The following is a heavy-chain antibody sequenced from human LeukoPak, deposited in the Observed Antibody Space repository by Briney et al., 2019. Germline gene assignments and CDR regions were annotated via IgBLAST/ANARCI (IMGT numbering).Heavy chain of an antibody. Sequence: SETLSLTCTVSGGSISSYYWSWIRQPPGKGLEWIGYIYYSGSTNYNPSLKSRVTISVDTSKNQFSLKLSSVTAADTAAYYCASTAKSGSDYWGQGTLVTVSS. CDR1: GGSISSYY. CDR3: ASTAKSGSDY. V-gene: IGHV4-59*01. J-gene: IGHJ4*02. CDR2: IYYSGST. D-gene: IGHD3-10*01.